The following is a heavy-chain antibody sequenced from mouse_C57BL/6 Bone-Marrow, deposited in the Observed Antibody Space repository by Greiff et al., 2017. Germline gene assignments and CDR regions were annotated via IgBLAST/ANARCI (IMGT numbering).Heavy chain of an antibody. Sequence: VKLMESGAELARPGASVKLSCKASGYTFTSYGISWVKQRTGQGLEWIGEIYPRSGNTYYNEKFKGKATLTADKSSSTAYMELRSLTSEDSAVYFCARTGSYYLDYWGQGTTLTVSS. CDR2: IYPRSGNT. CDR3: ARTGSYYLDY. V-gene: IGHV1-81*01. J-gene: IGHJ2*01. CDR1: GYTFTSYG.